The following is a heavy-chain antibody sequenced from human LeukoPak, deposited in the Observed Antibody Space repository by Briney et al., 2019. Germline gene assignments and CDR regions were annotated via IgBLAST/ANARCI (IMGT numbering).Heavy chain of an antibody. CDR2: INSDGSST. J-gene: IGHJ4*02. V-gene: IGHV3-74*01. CDR1: GFTFSSYW. D-gene: IGHD6-19*01. Sequence: GGSLRLSCAASGFTFSSYWMHWVRQAPGKGLVWVSRINSDGSSTNYADSVKGRFTISRYNAKNTLYLQMNSLRAEDTAVYYCAKRGPAGAGKSPDYFDFWGQGKLVTVSS. CDR3: AKRGPAGAGKSPDYFDF.